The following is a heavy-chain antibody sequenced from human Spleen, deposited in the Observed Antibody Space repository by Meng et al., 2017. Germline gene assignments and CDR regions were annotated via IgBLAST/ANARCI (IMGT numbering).Heavy chain of an antibody. J-gene: IGHJ4*02. V-gene: IGHV3-53*02. CDR1: GFTVSSNY. CDR2: IYSGGST. D-gene: IGHD5-24*01. Sequence: EVQLVETGGGLIQPGGSLRLSCAASGFTVSSNYMSWVRQAPGKGLEWVSVIYSGGSTYYADSVKGRFTISRDNSKNTLYLQMNSLRAEDTAVYYCARDLDGYNGNFDYWGQGTLVTVSS. CDR3: ARDLDGYNGNFDY.